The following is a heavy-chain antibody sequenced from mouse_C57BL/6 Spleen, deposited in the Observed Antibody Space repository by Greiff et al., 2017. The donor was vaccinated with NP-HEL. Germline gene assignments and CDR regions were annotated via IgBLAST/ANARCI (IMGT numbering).Heavy chain of an antibody. D-gene: IGHD1-1*01. CDR1: GYTFTSYW. CDR3: ARYGYYYGSSFDY. V-gene: IGHV1-55*01. J-gene: IGHJ2*01. CDR2: IYPGSGST. Sequence: VQLQQPGAELVKPGASVKMSCKASGYTFTSYWITWVKQRPGQGLEWIGDIYPGSGSTNYNEKFKSKATLTVDTSSSTAYMQLSSLTSEDSAVYYCARYGYYYGSSFDYWGQGTTLTVSS.